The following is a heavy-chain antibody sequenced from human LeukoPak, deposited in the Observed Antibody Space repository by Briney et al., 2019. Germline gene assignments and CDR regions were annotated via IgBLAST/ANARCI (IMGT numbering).Heavy chain of an antibody. J-gene: IGHJ4*02. CDR1: GYTFTGYY. D-gene: IGHD1-26*01. Sequence: ASVKVSCKASGYTFTGYYMHWVRQAPGQGLERMGWINPNSGGTNYAQKFQGRVTMTRDTSITTAYMELSRLSFDDTAVYYCARRHRPVVGGTFDYWGQGTLVTVSS. CDR3: ARRHRPVVGGTFDY. V-gene: IGHV1-2*02. CDR2: INPNSGGT.